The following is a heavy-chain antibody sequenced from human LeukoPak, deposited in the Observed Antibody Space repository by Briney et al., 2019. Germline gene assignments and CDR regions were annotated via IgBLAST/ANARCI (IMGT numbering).Heavy chain of an antibody. V-gene: IGHV4-34*01. J-gene: IGHJ6*03. CDR2: INHRRST. Sequence: SETLFKWCAVYGGSFSGYYWSWIRQPPGKGLEWIGEINHRRSTNYNPSLMSRVPTSVDTSKNQFSLKLSSVTAADTAVYYCARVGNWNYEELVFDYMGLWGEG. CDR3: ARVGNWNYEELVFDYMGL. CDR1: GGSFSGYY. D-gene: IGHD1-7*01.